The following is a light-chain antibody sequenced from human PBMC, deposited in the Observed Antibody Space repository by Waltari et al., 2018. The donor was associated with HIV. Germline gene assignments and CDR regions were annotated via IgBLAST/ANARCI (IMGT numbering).Light chain of an antibody. CDR1: TWDIGTYDP. CDR2: AVN. CDR3: RSYSRTNTWV. Sequence: QSALTQPDSVSGSPGQSITISCTGTTWDIGTYDPVPWYQQPPGKAPKLIIFAVNNRPSGISDRFSGSKSANVASLSISGLQAADEADYYCRSYSRTNTWVFGGGTRLTVL. V-gene: IGLV2-14*01. J-gene: IGLJ3*02.